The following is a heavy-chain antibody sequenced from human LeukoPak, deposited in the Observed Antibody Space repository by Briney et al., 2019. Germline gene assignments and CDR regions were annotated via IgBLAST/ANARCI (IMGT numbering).Heavy chain of an antibody. Sequence: GGSLRLSCVVSGIPFSSYGMSWVRQAPGKGLEWVSSIGSGGSNTYYADSVKGRFTISRDNSKNTLYLQMNSLTAEDTAVYFCAKAGAAYTYGRYYFDYWGQGTLVTVSS. CDR1: GIPFSSYG. D-gene: IGHD2-8*01. CDR2: IGSGGSNT. J-gene: IGHJ4*02. V-gene: IGHV3-23*01. CDR3: AKAGAAYTYGRYYFDY.